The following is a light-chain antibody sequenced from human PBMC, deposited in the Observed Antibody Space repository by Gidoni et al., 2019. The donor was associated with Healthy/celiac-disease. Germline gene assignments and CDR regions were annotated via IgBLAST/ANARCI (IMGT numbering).Light chain of an antibody. CDR1: QSVSSN. J-gene: IGKJ4*01. V-gene: IGKV3-15*01. CDR3: QQYNNWPPNT. CDR2: GAS. Sequence: EIVMTQSPATLSVSPGERATLSCRASQSVSSNLAWYQQKPGQAPRLLIYGASTRATGIPARFSGSGSGTEFTLTISSLQSEDLAVYYCQQYNNWPPNTFXGXTKVEIK.